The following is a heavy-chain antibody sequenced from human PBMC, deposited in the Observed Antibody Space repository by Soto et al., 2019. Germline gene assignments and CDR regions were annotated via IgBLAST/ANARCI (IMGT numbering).Heavy chain of an antibody. D-gene: IGHD2-2*01. CDR3: ARGPVVPAAIGYYYYGMDV. J-gene: IGHJ6*02. CDR2: IIPIFGTA. V-gene: IGHV1-69*13. CDR1: GGTFSSYA. Sequence: SVKVSCKASGGTFSSYAISWVRQAPGQGLEWMGGIIPIFGTANYAQKFQGRVTITADESTSTAYMELSSLRSEDTAVYYCARGPVVPAAIGYYYYGMDVWGQGTTVTVSS.